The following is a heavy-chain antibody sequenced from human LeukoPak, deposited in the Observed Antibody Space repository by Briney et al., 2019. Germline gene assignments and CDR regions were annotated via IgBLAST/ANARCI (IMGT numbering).Heavy chain of an antibody. CDR2: ISAYNGNT. CDR1: GYTFTGYY. Sequence: GASVKVSCKASGYTFTGYYMHWVRQAPGQGLEWMGWISAYNGNTNYAQKLQGRVTMTTDTSTSTAYMELRSLRSDDTAVYYCARGKRVIAAAGKALDYWGQGTLVTVSS. V-gene: IGHV1-18*04. CDR3: ARGKRVIAAAGKALDY. D-gene: IGHD6-13*01. J-gene: IGHJ4*02.